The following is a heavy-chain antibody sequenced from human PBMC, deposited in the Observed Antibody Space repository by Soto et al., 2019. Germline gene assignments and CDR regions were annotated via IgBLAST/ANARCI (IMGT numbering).Heavy chain of an antibody. CDR3: AKEGGYCSSTSCYGRVYY. J-gene: IGHJ4*02. V-gene: IGHV3-23*01. Sequence: EVQLLESGGGLVQPGGSLRLSCAASGFTFSSYAMSWVRQAPGKGREWVSAISGSGGSTYYADSVKGRLTIPRDNSKNTLYLQMNSLRAEDTAVYYCAKEGGYCSSTSCYGRVYYWGQGTLVTVSS. CDR2: ISGSGGST. D-gene: IGHD2-2*03. CDR1: GFTFSSYA.